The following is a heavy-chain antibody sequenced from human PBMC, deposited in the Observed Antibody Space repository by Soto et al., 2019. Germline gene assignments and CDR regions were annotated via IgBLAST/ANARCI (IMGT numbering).Heavy chain of an antibody. V-gene: IGHV1-18*04. CDR2: ISAYNGNT. CDR3: AREDGSSSFYYYYGMDV. D-gene: IGHD6-6*01. J-gene: IGHJ6*02. Sequence: ASVKVSCKASGYTFTSYGISWVRQAPGQGLEWMGWISAYNGNTNYAQKLQGRVTMTTDTSTSTAYMELRSLRSDDTAVYYCAREDGSSSFYYYYGMDVWGQVSTVTFSS. CDR1: GYTFTSYG.